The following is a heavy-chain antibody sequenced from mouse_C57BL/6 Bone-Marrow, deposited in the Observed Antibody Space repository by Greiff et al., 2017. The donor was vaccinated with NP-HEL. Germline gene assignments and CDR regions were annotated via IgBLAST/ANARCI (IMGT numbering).Heavy chain of an antibody. J-gene: IGHJ4*01. V-gene: IGHV3-6*01. Sequence: ESGPGLVKPSQSLSLTCSVTGYSITSGYYWNWIRQFPGNKLEWMGYISYDGSNNYNPSLKNRISITRDTSKNQFFLKLNSVTTEDTATYYCASVVARAMDYWGQGTSVTVSS. CDR2: ISYDGSN. CDR1: GYSITSGYY. CDR3: ASVVARAMDY. D-gene: IGHD1-1*01.